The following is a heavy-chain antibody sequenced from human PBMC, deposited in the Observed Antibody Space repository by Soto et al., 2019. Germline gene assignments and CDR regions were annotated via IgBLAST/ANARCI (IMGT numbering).Heavy chain of an antibody. D-gene: IGHD5-12*01. V-gene: IGHV1-18*04. J-gene: IGHJ4*02. CDR3: ARDHGGYGTFDY. CDR1: GYTFSSSA. CDR2: ISSSGVT. Sequence: QVRLVQSGPEVKKPEASVKVSCKASGYTFSSSAISWVRQAPGQGPEWMGWISSSGVTNYAQNFQGRVTLTVDSSQTTAYMEGRSLSSADTAIYYCARDHGGYGTFDYWGQGTLVTVSS.